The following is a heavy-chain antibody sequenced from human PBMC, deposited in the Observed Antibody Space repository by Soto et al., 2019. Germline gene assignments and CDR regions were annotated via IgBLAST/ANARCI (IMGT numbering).Heavy chain of an antibody. V-gene: IGHV1-69*13. CDR1: GGTFSSYA. D-gene: IGHD6-13*01. CDR2: IIPIFGTA. CDR3: ARDEGSSWSYAFDI. J-gene: IGHJ3*02. Sequence: SVKVCCRASGGTFSSYASRLVRQAPGQGLECMGGIIPIFGTANYAQKFQGRVTITADESTSTAYMELSSLRSEDTAVYYCARDEGSSWSYAFDIWGQGTMVTVSS.